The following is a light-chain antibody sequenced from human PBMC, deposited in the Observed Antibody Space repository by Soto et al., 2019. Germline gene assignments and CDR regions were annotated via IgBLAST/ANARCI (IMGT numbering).Light chain of an antibody. Sequence: QSVLTQPASVSGFPGQSITISCTGTSSDVGGYNYVSWYQHHPGKAPKLMIYDVSNRPSGVSNRFSGSKSGNTASLIISGLQAEDEADYYCSSYTSSSTLPTYVLGTGTRVTVL. CDR1: SSDVGGYNY. CDR3: SSYTSSSTLPTYV. CDR2: DVS. J-gene: IGLJ1*01. V-gene: IGLV2-14*03.